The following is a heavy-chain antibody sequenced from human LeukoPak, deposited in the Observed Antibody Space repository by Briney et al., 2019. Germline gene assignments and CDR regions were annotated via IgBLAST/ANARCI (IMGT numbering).Heavy chain of an antibody. D-gene: IGHD4-17*01. CDR1: GGSFSGYY. Sequence: PSETLSLTCAVSGGSFSGYYWSSLRQPPRKGLEWIREINHSGSTNYNPSLKSRVTISVDTSKNQFSLKLSSVTAADTAVYYCARDYGDYYYYYGMDVWGQGTTVTVSS. J-gene: IGHJ6*02. CDR2: INHSGST. V-gene: IGHV4-34*01. CDR3: ARDYGDYYYYYGMDV.